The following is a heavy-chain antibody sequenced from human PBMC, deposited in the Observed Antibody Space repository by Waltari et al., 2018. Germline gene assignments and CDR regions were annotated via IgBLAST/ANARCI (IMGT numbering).Heavy chain of an antibody. D-gene: IGHD1-26*01. Sequence: EVQLVETGGGLIQPGGSLRLSCAASGFPVSSNYMSWVRPAPGKGLEWVSVIYSGGSTYYADSVKGRFTISRDNSKNTLYLQMNSLRAEDTAVYYCAREEIVGATTDAFDIWGQGTMVTVSS. CDR2: IYSGGST. V-gene: IGHV3-53*02. CDR1: GFPVSSNY. CDR3: AREEIVGATTDAFDI. J-gene: IGHJ3*02.